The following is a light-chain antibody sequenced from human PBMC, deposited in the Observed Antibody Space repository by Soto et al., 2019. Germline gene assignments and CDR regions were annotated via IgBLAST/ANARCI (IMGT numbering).Light chain of an antibody. V-gene: IGKV2-30*02. CDR2: RVS. CDR3: MQGTQWPPWP. Sequence: MTQSPLSLPVTLGQPASISCRSSQSLLHSDGNTYLNWFQQRPGQSPRRLIYRVSNRDSGVPDKCSGSGSGADFTLKISRVEAEDVGVYYCMQGTQWPPWPFGQGTKVEIK. CDR1: QSLLHSDGNTY. J-gene: IGKJ1*01.